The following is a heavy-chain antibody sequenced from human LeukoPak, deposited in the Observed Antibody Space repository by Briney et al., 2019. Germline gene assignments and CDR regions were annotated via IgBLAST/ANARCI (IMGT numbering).Heavy chain of an antibody. D-gene: IGHD6-13*01. CDR1: GFTFTTYW. V-gene: IGHV3-7*04. CDR3: ARVAAAVPDQ. Sequence: GGSLRLSCAASGFTFTTYWMSWVRQTPGKGLEWVANIKQDGSAMYYMDCVKGRFTISRDNAKNSLYLQMSSLTPEDTAVYYCARVAAAVPDQWGQGTLVTVSS. J-gene: IGHJ5*02. CDR2: IKQDGSAM.